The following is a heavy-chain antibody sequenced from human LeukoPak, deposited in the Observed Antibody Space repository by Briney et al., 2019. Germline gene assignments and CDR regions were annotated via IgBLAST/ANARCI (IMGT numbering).Heavy chain of an antibody. Sequence: PSETLSLTCGVNGGSFSAYYWNWIRQSPGKGLEWIGEISHSGGTNYNASLKSRVTMSVDTSKNQFSLKLSSVTAADTAVYYCAREVHLARIDYWGQGTLVTVSS. V-gene: IGHV4-34*01. CDR3: AREVHLARIDY. CDR2: ISHSGGT. J-gene: IGHJ4*02. CDR1: GGSFSAYY. D-gene: IGHD3-16*01.